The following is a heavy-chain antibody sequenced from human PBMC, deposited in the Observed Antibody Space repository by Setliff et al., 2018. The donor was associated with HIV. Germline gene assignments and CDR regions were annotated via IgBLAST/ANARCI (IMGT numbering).Heavy chain of an antibody. J-gene: IGHJ6*02. D-gene: IGHD5-12*01. V-gene: IGHV4-39*01. CDR2: VYYTGNT. CDR3: ASESGYNYRGMDV. Sequence: PSETLSLTCTVSGSSITSSSFYWGWIRQPPGKGLEWIGSVYYTGNTYYNPSLQSRLTISVDTSKNQFSLKLTSVTAADTAVYYCASESGYNYRGMDVWGQGTTVTVSS. CDR1: GSSITSSSFY.